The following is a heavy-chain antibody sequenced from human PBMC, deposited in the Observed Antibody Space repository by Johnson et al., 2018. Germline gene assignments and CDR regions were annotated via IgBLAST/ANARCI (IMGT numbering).Heavy chain of an antibody. Sequence: EVQLLESGGGLVQPGGSLRLSCAASGFSFSSYAMAWVRQAPGKGLEWVSAMSGGGASPYYADSVKGRFTMSRDTSKNSLFLQMNSLRAEDTAMYYCAKDPYSYDGSAYSTSYYYYYMDVWGKGTTVTVSS. CDR1: GFSFSSYA. V-gene: IGHV3-23*01. CDR3: AKDPYSYDGSAYSTSYYYYYMDV. CDR2: MSGGGASP. D-gene: IGHD3-22*01. J-gene: IGHJ6*03.